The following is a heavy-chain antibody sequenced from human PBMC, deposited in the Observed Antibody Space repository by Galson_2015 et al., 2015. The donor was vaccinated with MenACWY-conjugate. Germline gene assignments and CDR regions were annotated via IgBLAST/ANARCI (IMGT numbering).Heavy chain of an antibody. V-gene: IGHV3-23*01. J-gene: IGHJ4*02. Sequence: SLRLSCAASGFTFSTYAMSWVRQAPGKGLVWVSAITNVADITYYADSVKGRFTISRDKSKNTLYLQMTSLRVEGTAVYFCAKRLDFSDFTPFDSWGQGTLVTVSS. D-gene: IGHD3/OR15-3a*01. CDR3: AKRLDFSDFTPFDS. CDR2: ITNVADIT. CDR1: GFTFSTYA.